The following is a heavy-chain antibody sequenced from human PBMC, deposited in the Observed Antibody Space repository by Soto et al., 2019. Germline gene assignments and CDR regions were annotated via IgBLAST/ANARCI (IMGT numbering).Heavy chain of an antibody. V-gene: IGHV1-18*04. J-gene: IGHJ3*01. CDR2: ISPYSGHT. D-gene: IGHD3-16*01. CDR3: ARDWGGRIYALDF. CDR1: GYTFTNYG. Sequence: QGHMVQSGGEVKKPGASVKVSCKASGYTFTNYGISWVRQAPGQGLEWVGWISPYSGHTNYARRLKGRVLMTMDTSATTVYMELRSLRSDDTAVYYCARDWGGRIYALDFWGQGTMVTVSS.